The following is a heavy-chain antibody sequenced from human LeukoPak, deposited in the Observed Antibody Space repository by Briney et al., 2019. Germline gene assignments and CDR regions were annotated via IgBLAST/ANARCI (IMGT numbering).Heavy chain of an antibody. CDR3: AKEGRRPIATIDY. Sequence: GRSLRLSCAASGFTFSSYGMHWVRQAPGKGLEWVAVISYDGSNKYDADSVKGRFTISRDNSKNTLYLQMNSLRAEDTAVYYCAKEGRRPIATIDYWGQGTLVTVSS. J-gene: IGHJ4*02. V-gene: IGHV3-30*18. D-gene: IGHD6-13*01. CDR1: GFTFSSYG. CDR2: ISYDGSNK.